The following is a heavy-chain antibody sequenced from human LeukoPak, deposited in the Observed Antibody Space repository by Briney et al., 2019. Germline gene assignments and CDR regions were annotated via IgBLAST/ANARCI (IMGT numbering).Heavy chain of an antibody. CDR2: IYYSGST. D-gene: IGHD3-3*01. V-gene: IGHV4-59*01. Sequence: SETLSLTCTVSGGSISSYYWSWIRQPPRKGLEWIGYIYYSGSTNYNPSLKSRVTISVDTSKNQFSLKLSSVTAADTAVYYCARAGTGDYDFWSGYYKGRWFDPWGQGTLVTVSS. J-gene: IGHJ5*02. CDR3: ARAGTGDYDFWSGYYKGRWFDP. CDR1: GGSISSYY.